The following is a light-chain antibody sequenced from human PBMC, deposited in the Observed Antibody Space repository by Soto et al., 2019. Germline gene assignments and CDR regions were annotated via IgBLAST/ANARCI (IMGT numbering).Light chain of an antibody. Sequence: QSALTQSPSASGSPGQSVTISCTGTSSDVGGHNYVSWYQHHPGKAPKLMIYEVSKRPSGVPDRFSGSKSGNTASLTVSGLQAEDEADYYCSSYAGSNPVVFGGGTKVTVL. CDR2: EVS. J-gene: IGLJ2*01. CDR3: SSYAGSNPVV. CDR1: SSDVGGHNY. V-gene: IGLV2-8*01.